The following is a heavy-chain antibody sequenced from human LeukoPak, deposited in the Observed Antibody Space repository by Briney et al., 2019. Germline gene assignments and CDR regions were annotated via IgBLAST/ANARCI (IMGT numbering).Heavy chain of an antibody. Sequence: GGSLRLSCAVSGFTFSSYNMNWVRQAPGKGLEWVSSISTGGTYIYYADSVKGRFTISRDNAKNSLYLQMNTLRAEDTAVYYCAGISAAGTFWGQGALVTVSS. CDR1: GFTFSSYN. CDR3: AGISAAGTF. CDR2: ISTGGTYI. J-gene: IGHJ4*02. V-gene: IGHV3-21*01. D-gene: IGHD6-13*01.